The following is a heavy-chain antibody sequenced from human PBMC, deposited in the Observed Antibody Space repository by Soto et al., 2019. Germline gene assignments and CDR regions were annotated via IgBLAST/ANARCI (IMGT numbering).Heavy chain of an antibody. CDR1: GGSISSGDYY. CDR3: ARGRVVVVPAAPVNWFDP. D-gene: IGHD2-2*01. V-gene: IGHV4-30-4*01. J-gene: IGHJ5*02. CDR2: IYYSGST. Sequence: TLSLTCTVSGGSISSGDYYWSWIRQPPGKGLEWIGYIYYSGSTYYNPSLKSRVTISVDTSKNQFSLKLSSVTAADTAVYYCARGRVVVVPAAPVNWFDPWGQVTLVTVSS.